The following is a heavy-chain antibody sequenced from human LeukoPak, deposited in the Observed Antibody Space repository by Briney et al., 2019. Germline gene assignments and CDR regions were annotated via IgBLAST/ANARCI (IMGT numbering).Heavy chain of an antibody. Sequence: SETLSLTCTASGGSISSYYWSWIRQPPGKGLEWIGYIYYSGSTNYNPTLKSRVTISVDTSKNQFSLKLSSVTAADTAVYYCARVVDFWSGYPFDYWGQGTLVTVSS. J-gene: IGHJ4*02. CDR1: GGSISSYY. V-gene: IGHV4-59*01. CDR3: ARVVDFWSGYPFDY. D-gene: IGHD3-3*01. CDR2: IYYSGST.